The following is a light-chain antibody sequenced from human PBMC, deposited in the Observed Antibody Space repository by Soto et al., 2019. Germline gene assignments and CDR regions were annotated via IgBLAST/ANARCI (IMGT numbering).Light chain of an antibody. Sequence: EIVLTQSPGTLSLSPGERATLSCRASESVSNDHLAWYQRKPGQAPRLLIYGASYSATDIPYRFSGSGSVTDFTLTIARLEAEDFAVYICQQYGSTPPTFGLGTKVEI. CDR2: GAS. V-gene: IGKV3-20*01. J-gene: IGKJ1*01. CDR3: QQYGSTPPT. CDR1: ESVSNDH.